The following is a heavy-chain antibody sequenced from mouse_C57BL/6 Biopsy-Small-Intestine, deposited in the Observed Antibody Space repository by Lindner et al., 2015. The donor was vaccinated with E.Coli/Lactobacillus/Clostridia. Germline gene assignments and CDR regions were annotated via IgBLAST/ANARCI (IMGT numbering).Heavy chain of an antibody. V-gene: IGHV1-81*01. Sequence: VQLQESGAELARPGASVKLSCKASGYTFTSYAISWVKQRAGQGLEWIGEIYPRSGNTYYNEKFKGKATLTADKSSSTAYMQFSSLTSEDSAIYYCARGRGVLDYWGQGTTLTVSS. J-gene: IGHJ2*01. CDR1: GYTFTSYA. CDR3: ARGRGVLDY. CDR2: IYPRSGNT.